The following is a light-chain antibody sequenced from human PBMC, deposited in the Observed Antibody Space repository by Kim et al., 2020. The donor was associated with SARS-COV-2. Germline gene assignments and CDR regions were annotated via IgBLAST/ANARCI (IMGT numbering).Light chain of an antibody. CDR2: DAS. J-gene: IGKJ5*01. V-gene: IGKV3-11*01. CDR1: QSVSSY. Sequence: SPGERATLSCRASQSVSSYLAWYQQKPGQAPRLLIYDASNRATGIPARFSGSGSGTDFTLTISSLEPEDFAVYYCQQRSNWPPSPFGQGTRLEIK. CDR3: QQRSNWPPSP.